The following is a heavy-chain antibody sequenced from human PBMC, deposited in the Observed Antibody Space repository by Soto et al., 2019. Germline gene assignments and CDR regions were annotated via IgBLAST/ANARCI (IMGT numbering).Heavy chain of an antibody. CDR3: AKDHHAYCGGDCYSAWEY. V-gene: IGHV3-23*01. Sequence: GGSLRLSCAASGFTFSSYAMSWVRQAPGKGLEWVSAISGSGGSTYYADSVKGRFTISRDNSKNTLYLQMNSLRAEDTAVYYCAKDHHAYCGGDCYSAWEYWGQGTLVTVSS. CDR2: ISGSGGST. D-gene: IGHD2-21*02. J-gene: IGHJ4*02. CDR1: GFTFSSYA.